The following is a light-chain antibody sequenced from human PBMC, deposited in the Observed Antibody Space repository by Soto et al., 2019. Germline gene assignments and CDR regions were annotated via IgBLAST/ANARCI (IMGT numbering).Light chain of an antibody. J-gene: IGLJ3*02. V-gene: IGLV2-14*01. CDR1: SSDVGAYNY. CDR2: KVT. Sequence: QSALTQPASVSGSPGQSITISCTGTSSDVGAYNYVSWYRQHPGKGPELIIYKVTDRPSGVSSRFSGSKSGNTASLTISGLRGEDGADYYGSSYATGSPWVFAGGPKLTVL. CDR3: SSYATGSPWV.